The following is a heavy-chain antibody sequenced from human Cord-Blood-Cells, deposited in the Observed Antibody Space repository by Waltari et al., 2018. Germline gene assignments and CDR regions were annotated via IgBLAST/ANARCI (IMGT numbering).Heavy chain of an antibody. CDR1: GGSISSSSYY. V-gene: IGHV4-39*07. Sequence: QLQLQESGPGLVKPSETLSLTCTVSGGSISSSSYYWGWIRQPPGQGLEWIGSIYYSGSTDYNPSLKSRVTIAVDTSKNQFSLKLSSVTAADTAVYYCARRVGSGSYYNLIFDYWGQGTLVTVSS. J-gene: IGHJ4*02. CDR2: IYYSGST. D-gene: IGHD3-10*01. CDR3: ARRVGSGSYYNLIFDY.